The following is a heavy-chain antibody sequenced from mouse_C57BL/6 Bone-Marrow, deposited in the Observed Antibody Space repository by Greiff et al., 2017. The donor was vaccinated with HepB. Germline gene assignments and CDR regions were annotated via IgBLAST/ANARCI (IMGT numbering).Heavy chain of an antibody. CDR2: ISSGGSYT. D-gene: IGHD2-3*01. CDR1: GFTFSSYG. Sequence: EVKLVESGGDLVKPGGSLKLSCAASGFTFSSYGMSWVRQTPDKRLEWVATISSGGSYTYYPDSVKGRFTISRDNAKNTLYLQMSSLKSEDTAMYYCARHVLDGYYVDYWGQGTTLTVSS. CDR3: ARHVLDGYYVDY. V-gene: IGHV5-6*01. J-gene: IGHJ2*01.